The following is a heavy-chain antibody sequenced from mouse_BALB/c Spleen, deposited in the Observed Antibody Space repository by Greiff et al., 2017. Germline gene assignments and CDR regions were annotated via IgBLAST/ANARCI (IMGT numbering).Heavy chain of an antibody. J-gene: IGHJ4*01. Sequence: EVQLVESGGGLVQPGGSLRLSCATSGFTFTDYYMSWVRQPPGKALEWLGFIRNKANGYTTEYSASVKGRFTISRDNPQSILYLQMNTLRAEDSATYYCASNYAMDYWGQGTSVTVSS. CDR1: GFTFTDYY. V-gene: IGHV7-3*02. CDR3: ASNYAMDY. CDR2: IRNKANGYTT.